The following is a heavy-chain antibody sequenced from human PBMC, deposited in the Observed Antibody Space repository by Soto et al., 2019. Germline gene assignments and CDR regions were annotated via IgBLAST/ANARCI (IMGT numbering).Heavy chain of an antibody. D-gene: IGHD4-17*01. CDR2: IIPILGIA. CDR1: GGTFSSYT. CDR3: TGTVTTLAQTFDY. J-gene: IGHJ4*02. Sequence: QVQLVQSGAEVKKPGSSVKVSCKASGGTFSSYTISWVRQAPGQGLEWMGRIIPILGIANYAKKFQGRVTITADKSTSTAYMELSSLRSEDTAVYYCTGTVTTLAQTFDYWGQGTLVTVSS. V-gene: IGHV1-69*02.